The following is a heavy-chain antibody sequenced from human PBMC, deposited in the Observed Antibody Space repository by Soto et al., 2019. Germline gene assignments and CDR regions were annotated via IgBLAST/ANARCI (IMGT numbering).Heavy chain of an antibody. CDR2: IYYSGST. CDR3: ARGARNYYYYYYMDA. V-gene: IGHV4-59*01. Sequence: PSETLSLTCTVSGGSISSYYWSWIRQPPGKGLEWIGYIYYSGSTNYNPSLKSRVTISVDTSKNQFSLKLSSVTAADTAVYYCARGARNYYYYYYMDAWGKGTTVTVSS. CDR1: GGSISSYY. J-gene: IGHJ6*03.